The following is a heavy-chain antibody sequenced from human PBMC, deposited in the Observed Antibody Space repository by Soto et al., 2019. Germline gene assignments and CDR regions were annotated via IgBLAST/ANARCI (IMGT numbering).Heavy chain of an antibody. D-gene: IGHD5-12*01. CDR2: ITSKRYGGTA. Sequence: GGSLRLSCVDSGFTFGDYAMTWFRQAPGKGLEWVGFITSKRYGGTAEYAASVKGRFTISRDDSKSIAYLQMNSLKTEDTAVYYCNRLGSGGYGDPFDYGGQGTLVTVSS. CDR3: NRLGSGGYGDPFDY. CDR1: GFTFGDYA. V-gene: IGHV3-49*03. J-gene: IGHJ4*02.